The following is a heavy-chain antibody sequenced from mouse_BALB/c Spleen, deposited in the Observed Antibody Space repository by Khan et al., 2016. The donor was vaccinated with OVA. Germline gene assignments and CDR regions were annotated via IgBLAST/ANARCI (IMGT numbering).Heavy chain of an antibody. Sequence: EVELVESGGDLVKPGGSLRLSCAASGFTFSAYGMAWVRQAPDKRLEWVATINSDGGYTYYPDTVKGRFTISRNNAENPLSLQMSSLKSEDTAIYYCASHLTGSCAYWGQGTLVTVSA. J-gene: IGHJ3*01. CDR1: GFTFSAYG. D-gene: IGHD4-1*01. CDR3: ASHLTGSCAY. V-gene: IGHV5-6*01. CDR2: INSDGGYT.